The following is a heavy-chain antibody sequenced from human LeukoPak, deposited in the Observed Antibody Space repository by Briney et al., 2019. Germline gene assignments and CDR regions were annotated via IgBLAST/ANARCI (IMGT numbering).Heavy chain of an antibody. J-gene: IGHJ4*02. V-gene: IGHV3-30*02. CDR1: GFTFRSYG. Sequence: GGSLRLSCVASGFTFRSYGMHWVRQAPGKGLEWVAFIRYDGSPKYYADSVKGRFTVSRDNSKNTLYLQMNSLRAEDTAVYYCAKDRGGIITPFDYWGQGTLVTVSS. CDR3: AKDRGGIITPFDY. D-gene: IGHD3-22*01. CDR2: IRYDGSPK.